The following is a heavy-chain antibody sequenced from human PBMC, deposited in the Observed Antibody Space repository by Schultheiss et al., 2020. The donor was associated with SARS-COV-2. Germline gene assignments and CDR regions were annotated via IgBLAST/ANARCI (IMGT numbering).Heavy chain of an antibody. CDR2: IYTSGST. J-gene: IGHJ5*02. Sequence: SETLSLTCTVSGGSISSYYWSWIRQPAGKGLEWIGRIYTSGSTNYNPSLKSRVTISVDTSKNQFSLKLSSVTAADTAVYYCASGGPTGYCSGGSCYNWFDPWGQGTLVTVSS. D-gene: IGHD2-15*01. V-gene: IGHV4-4*07. CDR1: GGSISSYY. CDR3: ASGGPTGYCSGGSCYNWFDP.